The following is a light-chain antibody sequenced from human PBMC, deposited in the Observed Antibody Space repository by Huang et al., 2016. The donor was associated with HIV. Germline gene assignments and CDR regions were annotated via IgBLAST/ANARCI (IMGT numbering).Light chain of an antibody. CDR3: QQYYNTRYT. V-gene: IGKV1-NL1*01. Sequence: DIQMTQSPSSLSASVGDRVTITCRASQDITNSLAWYQQKPGKAPKLILADASRLESGGPSRFSGSGSGTDYTLTISSLQSDDFATYYCQQYYNTRYTVGQGTKLEIK. J-gene: IGKJ2*01. CDR2: DAS. CDR1: QDITNS.